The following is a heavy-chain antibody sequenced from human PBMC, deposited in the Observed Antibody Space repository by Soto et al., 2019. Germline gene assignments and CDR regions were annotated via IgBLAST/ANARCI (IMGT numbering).Heavy chain of an antibody. D-gene: IGHD2-2*01. V-gene: IGHV4-34*01. CDR3: AALDCSSTSCYGGDWFDP. CDR2: INHSGST. CDR1: GGSLSDYY. J-gene: IGHJ5*02. Sequence: QVQLQQWGAGLLKPSETLSLTCGVYGGSLSDYYWSWIRQPPEKGLEWIGEINHSGSTNYNPSLKSRFTISVDTSNNQCSLKLSSVTAADTAVYYCAALDCSSTSCYGGDWFDPWGQGTLVTVSS.